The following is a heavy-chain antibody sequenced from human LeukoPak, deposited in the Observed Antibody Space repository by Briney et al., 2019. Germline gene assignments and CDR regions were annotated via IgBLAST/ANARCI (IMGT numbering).Heavy chain of an antibody. J-gene: IGHJ5*02. CDR3: ARGDYYGSGSNNWFDP. V-gene: IGHV4-59*12. D-gene: IGHD3-10*01. Sequence: SETLSLTCTVSGGSISSYYWSWIRQPPGKGLEWIGYIYYSGSTNYNPSLKSRVTISVDRSKNQFSLKLSSVTAADTAVYYCARGDYYGSGSNNWFDPWGQGTLVTVSS. CDR2: IYYSGST. CDR1: GGSISSYY.